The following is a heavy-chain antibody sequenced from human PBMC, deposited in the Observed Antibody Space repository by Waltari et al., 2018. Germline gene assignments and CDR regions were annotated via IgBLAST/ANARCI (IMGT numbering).Heavy chain of an antibody. CDR3: ARGPYYDYVWGSYRSHYYYYGMDV. D-gene: IGHD3-16*02. CDR2: IYSGGST. CDR1: GFTVSSNY. V-gene: IGHV3-53*01. J-gene: IGHJ6*02. Sequence: EVQLVESGGGLIQPGGSLRLSCAASGFTVSSNYMSWIRQAPGKGLGWASVIYSGGSTYYADSVKGRFTISRDNSKNTLYLQMNSLRAEDTAVYYCARGPYYDYVWGSYRSHYYYYGMDVWGQGTTVTVSS.